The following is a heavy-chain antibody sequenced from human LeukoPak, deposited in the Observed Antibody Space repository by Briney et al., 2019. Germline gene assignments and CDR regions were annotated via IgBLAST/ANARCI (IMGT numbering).Heavy chain of an antibody. CDR2: VLIGSKLT. CDR1: GFTFSNYA. J-gene: IGHJ6*03. V-gene: IGHV3-23*05. Sequence: GGSLRLSCAASGFTFSNYAMSWVRQAPGKGLEWVSSVLIGSKLTYHADSVKGRFIVSRDDSKSTLYLQTHSLRSEDTAVYYCARAPRCSSTSCPLWYYYYMDVWGKGTTVTVSS. D-gene: IGHD2-2*01. CDR3: ARAPRCSSTSCPLWYYYYMDV.